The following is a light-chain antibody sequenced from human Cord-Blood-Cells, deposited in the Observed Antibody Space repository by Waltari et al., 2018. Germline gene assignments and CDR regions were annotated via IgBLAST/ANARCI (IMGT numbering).Light chain of an antibody. J-gene: IGLJ2*01. CDR3: SSYTSSSTLV. CDR2: DVS. V-gene: IGLV2-14*01. CDR1: RSDVGGYNY. Sequence: QSALTQPASVSGSPGQSITIPCTGTRSDVGGYNYVSWYQQHPGKAPNLMIYDVSNRPSGFSNRFSGSKSGNTASLTISGLQAEDEADYYCSSYTSSSTLVFGGGTKLTVL.